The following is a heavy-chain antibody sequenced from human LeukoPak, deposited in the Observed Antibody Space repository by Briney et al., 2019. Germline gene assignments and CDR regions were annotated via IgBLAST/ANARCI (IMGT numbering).Heavy chain of an antibody. J-gene: IGHJ3*01. CDR1: GGSISSGGYS. Sequence: PSQTLSLTCAVSGGSISSGGYSWSWIRQPPGKGLEWIGYIYYSGSSYYNPSLKSRVTISVDTSKNQSSLRLRSVTAADTAVYYCASLRKRGGAFDLWGQGTVVTVSS. V-gene: IGHV4-30-4*07. CDR3: ASLRKRGGAFDL. CDR2: IYYSGSS.